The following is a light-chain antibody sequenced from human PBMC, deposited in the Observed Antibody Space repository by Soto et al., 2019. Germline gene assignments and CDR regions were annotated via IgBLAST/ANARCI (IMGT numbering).Light chain of an antibody. CDR1: SSDVGGYNH. V-gene: IGLV2-14*03. J-gene: IGLJ2*01. CDR3: NSYTSINTLV. CDR2: DVT. Sequence: QSALTQPASVSGSPGQSITISCTGTSSDVGGYNHVSWYQQHPGKAPKLMIYDVTNRPSGVSNRFSGSKSGNTASLTISGLQAEDEADYYCNSYTSINTLVFGGGTKVTVL.